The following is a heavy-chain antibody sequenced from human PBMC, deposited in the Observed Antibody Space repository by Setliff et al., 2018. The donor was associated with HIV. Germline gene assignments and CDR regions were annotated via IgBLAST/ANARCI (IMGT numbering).Heavy chain of an antibody. V-gene: IGHV1-69*05. J-gene: IGHJ6*03. CDR3: ASGRTVVATIHYYYYYYMDV. D-gene: IGHD5-12*01. CDR1: GGTFSSYA. Sequence: SVKVSCKASGGTFSSYAISWVRQAPGQGLEWMGGIIPIFGTANYAQKFQGRVTITTDESTSAAYMELSSLRSEDTAVYYCASGRTVVATIHYYYYYYMDVWGKGTTVTVSS. CDR2: IIPIFGTA.